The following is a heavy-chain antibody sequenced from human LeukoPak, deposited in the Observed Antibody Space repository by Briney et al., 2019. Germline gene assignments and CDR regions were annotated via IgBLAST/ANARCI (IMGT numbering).Heavy chain of an antibody. CDR3: AREVSGFDV. CDR1: GSTLSSTR. Sequence: PGGSLRLSCVASGSTLSSTRMNWVRQAPGKGLEWIAYISATGSVIYYADSVKGRFTISRDSAKNSMNLQMTSLRAEDTAVYYCAREVSGFDVWGQGTMVTVSS. J-gene: IGHJ3*01. CDR2: ISATGSVI. V-gene: IGHV3-48*04. D-gene: IGHD2/OR15-2a*01.